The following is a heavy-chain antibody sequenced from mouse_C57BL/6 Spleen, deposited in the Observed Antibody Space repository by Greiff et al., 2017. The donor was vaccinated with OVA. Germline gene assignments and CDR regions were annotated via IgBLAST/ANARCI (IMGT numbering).Heavy chain of an antibody. CDR3: ARAYYSRYFDV. V-gene: IGHV5-16*01. Sequence: DVMLVESEGGLVQPGSSMKLSCTASGFTFSDYYMAWVRQVPEKGLEWVANINYDGSSTYYLDSLKSRFIISRDNAKNILYLQMSSLKSEDTATYYCARAYYSRYFDVWGTGTTVTVSS. J-gene: IGHJ1*03. D-gene: IGHD1-1*01. CDR1: GFTFSDYY. CDR2: INYDGSST.